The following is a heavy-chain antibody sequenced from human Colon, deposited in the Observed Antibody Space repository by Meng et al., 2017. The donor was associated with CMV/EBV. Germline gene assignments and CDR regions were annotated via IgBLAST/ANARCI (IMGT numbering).Heavy chain of an antibody. CDR3: ATSAASPGNS. J-gene: IGHJ5*02. V-gene: IGHV3-48*03. Sequence: GESLKISCAASGFTFRSYEMTWVRQTPGRGLEWLSYISSSGTTMHYADSVKGRFTISRDNAKNSLYLQMNSLRVEDTAVYYCATSAASPGNSWGQGTLVTVSS. D-gene: IGHD2-2*01. CDR1: GFTFRSYE. CDR2: ISSSGTTM.